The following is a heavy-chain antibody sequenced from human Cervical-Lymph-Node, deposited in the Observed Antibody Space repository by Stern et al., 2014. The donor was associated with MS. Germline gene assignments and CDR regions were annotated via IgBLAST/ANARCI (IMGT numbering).Heavy chain of an antibody. CDR1: GDSISRHTHY. CDR3: AKHACTGAACPFDL. J-gene: IGHJ4*02. Sequence: QLQLQESGPGLVKPSETLSLTCAVSGDSISRHTHYWAWIRQPPGKGLEWIGSVYYNGATYYNPSLKSPVTISVGPSKNHFSWGLNSVTAADTAVYYCAKHACTGAACPFDLWGQGTLVTVSS. V-gene: IGHV4-39*01. CDR2: VYYNGAT. D-gene: IGHD2-8*02.